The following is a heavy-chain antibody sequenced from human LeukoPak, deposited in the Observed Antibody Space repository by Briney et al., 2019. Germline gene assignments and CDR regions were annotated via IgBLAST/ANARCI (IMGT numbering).Heavy chain of an antibody. CDR2: ISSSSSYI. J-gene: IGHJ4*02. CDR3: ARDGGDGYNLYYFDY. Sequence: GGSLRLSCAASGFTFSFHSMNWVRQAPGKGLEWVSSISSSSSYIYYADSVKGRFTISRDNAKNSLYLQMNSLRAEDTAVYYCARDGGDGYNLYYFDYWGQGTLVTVSS. CDR1: GFTFSFHS. D-gene: IGHD5-24*01. V-gene: IGHV3-21*01.